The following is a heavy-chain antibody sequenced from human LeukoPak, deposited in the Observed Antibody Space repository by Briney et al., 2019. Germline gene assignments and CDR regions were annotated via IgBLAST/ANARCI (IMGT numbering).Heavy chain of an antibody. V-gene: IGHV3-7*01. CDR1: GFTFSSYW. Sequence: GGSLRLSCAASGFTFSSYWMSWVRQAPGKGLEWVANIKQDGSEKYYVDSVKGRFTISRDNAKNSLYLQMNSLRAEDTAVYYCARDPYVWGSYRDPKYSGYWGQGTLVTVSS. J-gene: IGHJ4*02. CDR3: ARDPYVWGSYRDPKYSGY. CDR2: IKQDGSEK. D-gene: IGHD3-16*02.